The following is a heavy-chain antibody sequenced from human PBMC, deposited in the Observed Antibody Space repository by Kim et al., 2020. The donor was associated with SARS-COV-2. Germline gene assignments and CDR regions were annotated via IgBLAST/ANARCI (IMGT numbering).Heavy chain of an antibody. V-gene: IGHV3-11*01. Sequence: GGSLRLSCSGSGFNFSDFSMNWIRQAPGKGLEWASYISGTDTSVYYADSIQGRFTISRDDANNLLYLEMNSLRADDTAVYYCARSKVEAVAGGYYGMDV. CDR2: ISGTDTSV. CDR3: ARSKVEAVAGGYYGMDV. D-gene: IGHD1-26*01. CDR1: GFNFSDFS. J-gene: IGHJ6*01.